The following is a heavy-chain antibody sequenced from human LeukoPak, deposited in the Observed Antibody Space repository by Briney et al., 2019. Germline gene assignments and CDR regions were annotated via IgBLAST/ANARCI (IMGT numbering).Heavy chain of an antibody. D-gene: IGHD6-19*01. J-gene: IGHJ5*02. V-gene: IGHV4-4*07. CDR1: GGSISSYY. CDR3: ARDREAVAGGLNWFDP. Sequence: SETLSLTCTVSGGSISSYYWSWIRQPAGKGLEWIGRIYTSGSTNYNPSLKSRVTMSVDTSKNQFSLKLSSVIAADTAVYYCARDREAVAGGLNWFDPWDQGTLVTVSS. CDR2: IYTSGST.